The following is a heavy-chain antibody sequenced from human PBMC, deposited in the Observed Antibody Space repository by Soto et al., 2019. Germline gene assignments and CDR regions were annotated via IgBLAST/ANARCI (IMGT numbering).Heavy chain of an antibody. J-gene: IGHJ5*02. D-gene: IGHD6-13*01. Sequence: SGSLSLSCAVSSGSISSGGYSWSWLRQPPGKGLEWIGYIYHSGSTYYNPSLKSRVIISVDRSKNQSSLKLSSVTAADTAVYYCARVLVAAAGTVWFDPWGQGTLVTVSS. CDR1: SGSISSGGYS. CDR3: ARVLVAAAGTVWFDP. CDR2: IYHSGST. V-gene: IGHV4-30-2*01.